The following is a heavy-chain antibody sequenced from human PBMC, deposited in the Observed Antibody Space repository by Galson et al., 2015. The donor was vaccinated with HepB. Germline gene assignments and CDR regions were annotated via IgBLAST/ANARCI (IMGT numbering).Heavy chain of an antibody. CDR2: IWYDGSDK. CDR3: AKAESGLRFLGWATKTYYSYGTDV. V-gene: IGHV3-33*06. J-gene: IGHJ6*02. CDR1: GFTFSSYG. D-gene: IGHD3-3*01. Sequence: SLRLSCAASGFTFSSYGMHWVRQAPGKGLEWVAVIWYDGSDKYYADSVKGRFTISRDNSKNTLYLQMNSLRAEDTAVYYCAKAESGLRFLGWATKTYYSYGTDVSGQGTPVPASS.